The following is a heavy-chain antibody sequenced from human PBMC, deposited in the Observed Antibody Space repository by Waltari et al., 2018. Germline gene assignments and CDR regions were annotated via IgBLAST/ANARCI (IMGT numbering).Heavy chain of an antibody. D-gene: IGHD3-3*01. CDR3: ARETLTTIFGVVMRGGMDV. V-gene: IGHV4-59*01. Sequence: QVQLQESGPGLVKPSETLSLTCTVSGGSISSYYWSWIRQPPGKGLEWIGYIYYSGSPNCNPSLKSRVTISVDTSKNQFSLKLSSVTAAETAVYYCARETLTTIFGVVMRGGMDVWGQGTTVTVSS. CDR1: GGSISSYY. J-gene: IGHJ6*02. CDR2: IYYSGSP.